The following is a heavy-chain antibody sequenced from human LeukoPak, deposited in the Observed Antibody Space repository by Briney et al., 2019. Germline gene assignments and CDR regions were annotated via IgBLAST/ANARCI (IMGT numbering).Heavy chain of an antibody. CDR1: GFTFSSYS. CDR3: ARDSLVYAHFDY. D-gene: IGHD2-8*01. CDR2: ISSSSSYI. J-gene: IGHJ4*02. Sequence: GGSRRLSCAASGFTFSSYSMNWVRQAPGKGLEWVSSISSSSSYIYYADSVKGRFTISRDNAKNSLYLQMNSLRAEDTAVHYCARDSLVYAHFDYWGQGTLVTVSS. V-gene: IGHV3-21*01.